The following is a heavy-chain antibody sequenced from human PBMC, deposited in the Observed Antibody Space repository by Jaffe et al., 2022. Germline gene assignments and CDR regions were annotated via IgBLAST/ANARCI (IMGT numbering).Heavy chain of an antibody. CDR1: GYTFTGYY. CDR3: ARALAYCGGDCYSFDY. J-gene: IGHJ4*02. Sequence: QVQLVQSGAEVKKPGASVKVSCKASGYTFTGYYMHWVRQAPGQGLEWMGRINPNSGGTNYAQKFQGRVTMTRDTSISTAYMELSRLRSDDTAVYYCARALAYCGGDCYSFDYWGQGTLVTVSS. V-gene: IGHV1-2*06. D-gene: IGHD2-21*01. CDR2: INPNSGGT.